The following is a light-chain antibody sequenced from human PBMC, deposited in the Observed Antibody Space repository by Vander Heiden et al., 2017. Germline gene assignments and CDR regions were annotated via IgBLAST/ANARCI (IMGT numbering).Light chain of an antibody. V-gene: IGLV2-23*02. Sequence: QSGLTQPASVSGPLGQSITISCTGTSRNIGSYKFVSWYQRHPGTAPRLIIFEVTKRPSGVSNRFSGSKSGNTASLTISGLQAEDEADYFCCSYAGSGTVVFGGGTKTTVL. J-gene: IGLJ2*01. CDR3: CSYAGSGTVV. CDR1: SRNIGSYKF. CDR2: EVT.